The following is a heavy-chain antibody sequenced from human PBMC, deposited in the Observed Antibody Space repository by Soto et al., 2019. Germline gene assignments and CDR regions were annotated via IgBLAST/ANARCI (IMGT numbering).Heavy chain of an antibody. V-gene: IGHV3-30-3*01. J-gene: IGHJ3*02. CDR3: VRGPSHGAFDI. CDR2: IVPDGSRA. Sequence: QVQLVESGGDVVQPGRSLRLSCTASGSTLSTYDILWVRQAPGRGLEWVAHIVPDGSRAYYADSVKGRFTISRDNARNTVYLQLDSRRPEDTAVYHCVRGPSHGAFDIWGQGPLVTGSS. CDR1: GSTLSTYD.